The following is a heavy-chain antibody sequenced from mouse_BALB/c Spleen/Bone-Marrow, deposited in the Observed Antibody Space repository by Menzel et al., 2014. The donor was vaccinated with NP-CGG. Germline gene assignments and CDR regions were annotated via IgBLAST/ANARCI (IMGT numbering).Heavy chain of an antibody. V-gene: IGHV1S81*02. CDR3: ARAGGYDGSAY. J-gene: IGHJ3*01. D-gene: IGHD2-2*01. CDR1: GYTFTSYW. CDR2: INPSNGRA. Sequence: VQLQQSGAELVKPGASVKLSCKASGYTFTSYWMHWVKQRPGQGLEWIGEINPSNGRADYNEKFRSKATLTVDRSSSTAYMQLSSLTSEDSAVYYCARAGGYDGSAYWGQGTLVTVSA.